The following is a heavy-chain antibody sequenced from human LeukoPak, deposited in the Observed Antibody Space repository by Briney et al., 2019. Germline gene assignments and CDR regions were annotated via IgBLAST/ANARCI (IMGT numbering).Heavy chain of an antibody. CDR3: ARSKRGYSYGEIDY. CDR2: IIPILGTS. V-gene: IGHV1-69*05. Sequence: SVKASCKASGGTFSSYAISWVRQAPGQGLEWMGGIIPILGTSNYAQKFQGRVTITTDESTSTAYMELSSVRSEDTAVYYCARSKRGYSYGEIDYWGQGNLVTVSS. J-gene: IGHJ4*02. D-gene: IGHD5-18*01. CDR1: GGTFSSYA.